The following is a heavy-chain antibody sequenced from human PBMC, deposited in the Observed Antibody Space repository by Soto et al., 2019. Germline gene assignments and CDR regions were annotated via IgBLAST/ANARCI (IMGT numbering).Heavy chain of an antibody. Sequence: QVQLVQSGAEVKKPGASVKVSCEASGYTFTSYAMHWVRQAPGQRLEWMGWINAGNGNTKYSQKFQGRVTITRDTSASTAYMELSSLRSEDTAVYYCARYRRTQYYFDYWGQGTLVTVSS. CDR3: ARYRRTQYYFDY. V-gene: IGHV1-3*01. CDR1: GYTFTSYA. J-gene: IGHJ4*02. CDR2: INAGNGNT. D-gene: IGHD1-26*01.